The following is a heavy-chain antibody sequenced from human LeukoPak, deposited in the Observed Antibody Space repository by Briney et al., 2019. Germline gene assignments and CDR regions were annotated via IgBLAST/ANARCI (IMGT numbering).Heavy chain of an antibody. J-gene: IGHJ4*02. CDR2: ISYDGSNK. CDR3: ARGLSGSYSGESY. V-gene: IGHV3-30*04. Sequence: AGGSLRLSCAASGFTFSSYAMHWVRQAPGKGLEWVAVISYDGSNKYYADSVKGRFTISRDNSKNTLYLQMNSLRAEDTAVYYCARGLSGSYSGESYWGQGTLVTVSS. CDR1: GFTFSSYA. D-gene: IGHD1-26*01.